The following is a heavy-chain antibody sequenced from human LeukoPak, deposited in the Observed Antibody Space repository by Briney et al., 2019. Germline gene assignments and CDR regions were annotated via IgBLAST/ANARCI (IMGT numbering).Heavy chain of an antibody. D-gene: IGHD3-3*01. Sequence: PSETLSLTCIVSGDSIRDSGWSWGWIRQPPGKGLEWIGTMPYDENVSDNEIPSYNPSLKRRVTISADTSKNQLSLKVNSVTAADTASYYCARLTLTGVGGRGWFDAWGQGTLVIVSS. CDR2: MPYDENVSDNEIP. V-gene: IGHV4-39*01. J-gene: IGHJ5*02. CDR1: GDSIRDSGWS. CDR3: ARLTLTGVGGRGWFDA.